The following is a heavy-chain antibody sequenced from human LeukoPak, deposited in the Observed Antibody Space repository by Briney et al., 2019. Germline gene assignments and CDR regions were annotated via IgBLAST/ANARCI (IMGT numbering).Heavy chain of an antibody. Sequence: PSETLSLTCTGSGGSISSGSYYWSWIRQPAGKGLEWIGRIYTSGSTNYNPSLKSRVTISVDTSKNQFSLKLSSVTAADTAVYYCARDGTAAGTFDYWGQGTLVTVSS. J-gene: IGHJ4*02. D-gene: IGHD1/OR15-1a*01. V-gene: IGHV4-61*02. CDR2: IYTSGST. CDR1: GGSISSGSYY. CDR3: ARDGTAAGTFDY.